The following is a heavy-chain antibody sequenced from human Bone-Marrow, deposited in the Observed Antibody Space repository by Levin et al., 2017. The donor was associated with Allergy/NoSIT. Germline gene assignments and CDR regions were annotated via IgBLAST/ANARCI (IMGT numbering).Heavy chain of an antibody. CDR3: ARERGPQTRPFDY. CDR1: GGSISGSYW. V-gene: IGHV4-4*02. Sequence: KPSETLSLTCAVSGGSISGSYWWSWVRQSPTKGLEWIGEIFDSATANYNPSLKSRVSMSMDESKNEISLYLTSVTAAATAVYYCARERGPQTRPFDYWGQGILVTVSS. J-gene: IGHJ4*02. CDR2: IFDSATA.